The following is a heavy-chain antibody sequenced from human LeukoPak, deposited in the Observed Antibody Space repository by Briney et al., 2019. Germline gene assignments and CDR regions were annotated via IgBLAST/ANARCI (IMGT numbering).Heavy chain of an antibody. CDR1: GFTFSDYY. D-gene: IGHD5-18*01. Sequence: PGGSLRLSCAASGFTFSDYYMSWIRQAPGKGLEWVSYISSSGSTIYYADSVKGRFTISRDNAKNSLYLQMNSLRAEDTAVYYCARSYSYDLGGDYYYGMDVWGQGTTVTVSS. CDR3: ARSYSYDLGGDYYYGMDV. J-gene: IGHJ6*02. CDR2: ISSSGSTI. V-gene: IGHV3-11*01.